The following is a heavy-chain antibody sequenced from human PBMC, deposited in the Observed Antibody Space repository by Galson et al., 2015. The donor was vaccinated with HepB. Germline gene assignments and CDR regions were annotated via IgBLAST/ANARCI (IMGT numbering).Heavy chain of an antibody. V-gene: IGHV1-24*01. Sequence: SVKVSCKVSGYTLTELSMHWVRQAPGKGLEWMGGFDPEDGETICAQRFQGGVTMTEDTSTDTAYMELSSLRSEDTAVYYCATGVGAPYWYFDLWGRGTLVTVSS. CDR2: FDPEDGET. D-gene: IGHD1-26*01. CDR3: ATGVGAPYWYFDL. CDR1: GYTLTELS. J-gene: IGHJ2*01.